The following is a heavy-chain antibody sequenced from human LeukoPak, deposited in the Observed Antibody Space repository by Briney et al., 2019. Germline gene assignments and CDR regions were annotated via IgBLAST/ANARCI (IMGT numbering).Heavy chain of an antibody. D-gene: IGHD4-23*01. Sequence: GASVKVSCKASGGTFSSYAISWVRQAPGQGLEWMGGIIPIFGTANYAQKFQGRVTITADKSTSTAYMELSSLRSEDTAVYYCARGYGGNSYYYYYMDVWGKGTTVTVSS. J-gene: IGHJ6*03. CDR2: IIPIFGTA. CDR1: GGTFSSYA. CDR3: ARGYGGNSYYYYYMDV. V-gene: IGHV1-69*06.